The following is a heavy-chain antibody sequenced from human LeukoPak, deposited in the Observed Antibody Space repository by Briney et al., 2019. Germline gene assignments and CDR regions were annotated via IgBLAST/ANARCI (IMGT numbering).Heavy chain of an antibody. CDR2: INHSGST. Sequence: SETLSLTCTVSGGSISSYYWSWIRQPPGKGLEWIGEINHSGSTNYNPSLKSRVTISVDTSKNQFSLKLSSVTAADTAVYYCARGLGPNYDFWSGYPQKYYFDYWGQGTLVTVSS. CDR3: ARGLGPNYDFWSGYPQKYYFDY. CDR1: GGSISSYY. J-gene: IGHJ4*02. V-gene: IGHV4-34*01. D-gene: IGHD3-3*01.